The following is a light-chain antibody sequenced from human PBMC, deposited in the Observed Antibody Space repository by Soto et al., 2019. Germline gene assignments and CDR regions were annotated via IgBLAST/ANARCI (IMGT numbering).Light chain of an antibody. CDR3: SSYTGSSINTVV. V-gene: IGLV2-14*01. CDR2: EVS. Sequence: QSALTQPASVSGSPGQSITISCTGTSSDVGKYNYVSWYQQHPAKAPKLMIFEVSNRPSGVCNRFSGSKSGNTASLTISGLQAEDEAEYYCSSYTGSSINTVVFGGGTKLTVL. J-gene: IGLJ2*01. CDR1: SSDVGKYNY.